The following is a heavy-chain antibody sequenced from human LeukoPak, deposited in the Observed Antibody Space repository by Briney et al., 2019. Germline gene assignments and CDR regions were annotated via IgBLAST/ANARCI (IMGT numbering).Heavy chain of an antibody. J-gene: IGHJ6*03. CDR1: GFTSSNAW. CDR3: TTDSSGWFYYYYYMDV. D-gene: IGHD6-19*01. Sequence: PGGSLRLSCAASGFTSSNAWTSWVRQAPGEGREWVGRIKSKTDGGTTDYAAPVKGRFTISRDDSTNSLYLQMNSLKTEDTAVYYCTTDSSGWFYYYYYMDVWGKGTTVTVSS. V-gene: IGHV3-15*01. CDR2: IKSKTDGGTT.